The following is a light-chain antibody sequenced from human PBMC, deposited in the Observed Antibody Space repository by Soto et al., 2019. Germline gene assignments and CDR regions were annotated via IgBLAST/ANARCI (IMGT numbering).Light chain of an antibody. CDR3: QQYSASPLT. CDR1: QSVRSSH. Sequence: EIVLTQSPGTLSLSPGERATFSCRASQSVRSSHLAWYQHKPGQAPRLLIYGASSGATGTPDRFSGSGSGTDFTLTISRLEAEDFAVYYCQQYSASPLTFGGGTKVEFK. V-gene: IGKV3-20*01. J-gene: IGKJ4*01. CDR2: GAS.